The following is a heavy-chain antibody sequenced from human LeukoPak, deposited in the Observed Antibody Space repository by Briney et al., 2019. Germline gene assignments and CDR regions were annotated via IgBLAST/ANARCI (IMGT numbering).Heavy chain of an antibody. J-gene: IGHJ4*02. Sequence: ASVKVSCKASGYTFTGYYMHWVRQAPGQGLEWMGRINPNSGGTNYAQKFQGRVTMTRDTSISTAYMELSRLRSDDTAVYYCARGYSGYDTLDYWGQGTLVTVSS. V-gene: IGHV1-2*06. CDR2: INPNSGGT. D-gene: IGHD5-12*01. CDR3: ARGYSGYDTLDY. CDR1: GYTFTGYY.